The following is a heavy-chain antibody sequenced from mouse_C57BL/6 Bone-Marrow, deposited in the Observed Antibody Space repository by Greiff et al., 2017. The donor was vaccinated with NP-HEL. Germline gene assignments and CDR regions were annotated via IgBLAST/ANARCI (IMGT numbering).Heavy chain of an antibody. V-gene: IGHV2-9-1*01. J-gene: IGHJ4*01. Sequence: VQLQQSGPGLVAPSQSLSITCTVSGFSLTSYAISWVRQPPGKGLEWLGVIWSGGGTNYNSALKSRLSISKDNSKSQVFLKKNSMQTDDTARYYCARKRVDYYGSLLAMDYWGQGTSVTVPS. CDR2: IWSGGGT. CDR3: ARKRVDYYGSLLAMDY. CDR1: GFSLTSYA. D-gene: IGHD1-1*01.